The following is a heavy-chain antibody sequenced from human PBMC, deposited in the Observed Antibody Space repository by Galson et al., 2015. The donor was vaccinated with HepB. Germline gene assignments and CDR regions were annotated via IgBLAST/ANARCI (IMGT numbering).Heavy chain of an antibody. CDR1: GFTFSDYG. Sequence: SLRLSCAASGFTFSDYGMHWVRQAPGKGLEWVAVIYYDGSKKYYGDSVKGRFTISRDNSKDTVFLQMNSLRAEDTAIYYCASDDAEDGALDIWGQGTRVTVSS. CDR2: IYYDGSKK. V-gene: IGHV3-33*01. CDR3: ASDDAEDGALDI. J-gene: IGHJ3*02.